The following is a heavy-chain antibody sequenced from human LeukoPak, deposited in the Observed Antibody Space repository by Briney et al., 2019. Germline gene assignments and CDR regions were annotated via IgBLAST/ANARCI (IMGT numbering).Heavy chain of an antibody. Sequence: PGGSLRLSCAASGFTFSSYSMNWVRQAPGKGLEWVSSISSSSSYIYCADSVKGRFTISRDNAKNSLYLQMNSLRAEDTAVYYCARDRLRGAYYYYGMDVWGQGTTVTVSS. CDR2: ISSSSSYI. V-gene: IGHV3-21*01. CDR3: ARDRLRGAYYYYGMDV. CDR1: GFTFSSYS. J-gene: IGHJ6*02. D-gene: IGHD3-10*01.